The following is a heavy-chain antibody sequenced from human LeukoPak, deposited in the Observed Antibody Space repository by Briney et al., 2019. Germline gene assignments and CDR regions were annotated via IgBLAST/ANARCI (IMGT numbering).Heavy chain of an antibody. V-gene: IGHV3-21*01. J-gene: IGHJ4*02. CDR3: ARDGGSITGTTGLFDY. CDR1: GFTFSSYN. D-gene: IGHD1-7*01. CDR2: ISSSSSYI. Sequence: PGGSLRLSCAASGFTFSSYNMNWVRQAPGKGLEWVSSISSSSSYIYYADSLKGRFTISRDNAKNSLYLQMNSLRAEDTAVYYCARDGGSITGTTGLFDYWGQGTLVTVSS.